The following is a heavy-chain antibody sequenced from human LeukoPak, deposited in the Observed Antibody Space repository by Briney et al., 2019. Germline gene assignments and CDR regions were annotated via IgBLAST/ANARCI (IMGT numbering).Heavy chain of an antibody. CDR2: IYWDDDK. D-gene: IGHD6-19*01. V-gene: IGHV2-5*02. J-gene: IGHJ6*04. CDR3: AHSGSDYYYFGMDV. CDR1: GFSLNTSGVG. Sequence: SGPTLVKPTQTLTLTCTFSGFSLNTSGVGVGWIRQPPGKALEWLALIYWDDDKRYSPSLKSRLTITKDTSKNQVVLTMTNMDPVDTATYFCAHSGSDYYYFGMDVRGKGTTVTVSS.